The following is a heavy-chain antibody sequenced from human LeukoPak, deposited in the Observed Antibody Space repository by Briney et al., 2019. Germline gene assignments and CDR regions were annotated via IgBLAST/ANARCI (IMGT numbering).Heavy chain of an antibody. D-gene: IGHD1-26*01. J-gene: IGHJ5*02. CDR1: GYTFTSYG. CDR2: ISAYNGNT. Sequence: GASVKVSCKASGYTFTSYGISWVRQAPGQGLEWMGWISAYNGNTNYAQKLQGRVTMTTDTSTSTAYMELSSLRSEDTAVYYCARGYSGSYWRGNWFDPWGQGTLVTVSS. CDR3: ARGYSGSYWRGNWFDP. V-gene: IGHV1-18*01.